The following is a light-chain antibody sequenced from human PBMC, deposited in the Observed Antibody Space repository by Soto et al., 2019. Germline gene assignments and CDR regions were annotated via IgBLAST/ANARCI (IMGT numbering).Light chain of an antibody. Sequence: SYELTQPPSVSVAPGQTARITCGGNNLGSASVHWYQQKPGQAPVLVVYDDSDRPSGIPERFSGSNSGNTAALTVSRVEAGDEADYYCQVWDSSGDHVVFGRGTKLTVL. CDR3: QVWDSSGDHVV. CDR1: NLGSAS. J-gene: IGLJ2*01. CDR2: DDS. V-gene: IGLV3-21*02.